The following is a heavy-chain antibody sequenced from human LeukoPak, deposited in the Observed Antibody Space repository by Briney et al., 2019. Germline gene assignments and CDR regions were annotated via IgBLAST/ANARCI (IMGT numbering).Heavy chain of an antibody. Sequence: GGSLRLSCTVSGFSVGSNSMSWVRQAPGKGLEWVSFIYSGTTHYSDSVKGRFTISRDNSKNTLYLQMNSLRVEDTAVYYCARRAGAYSHPYDYWGQGTLVTVSS. CDR3: ARRAGAYSHPYDY. J-gene: IGHJ4*02. V-gene: IGHV3-53*01. D-gene: IGHD4/OR15-4a*01. CDR1: GFSVGSNS. CDR2: IYSGTT.